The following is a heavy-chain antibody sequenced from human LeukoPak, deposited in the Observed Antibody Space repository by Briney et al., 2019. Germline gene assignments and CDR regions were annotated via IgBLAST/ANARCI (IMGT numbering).Heavy chain of an antibody. CDR3: ARSSMVRGAGCYFDY. Sequence: GASVKVSCKASGYTFTSYYMHWVRQAPGQGLEWMGIINPSGGSTSYAQKFQGRVTMTRDTSTSTVYMELSSVTAADTAVYYCARSSMVRGAGCYFDYWGQGTLVTVSS. J-gene: IGHJ4*02. CDR1: GYTFTSYY. CDR2: INPSGGST. V-gene: IGHV1-46*01. D-gene: IGHD3-10*01.